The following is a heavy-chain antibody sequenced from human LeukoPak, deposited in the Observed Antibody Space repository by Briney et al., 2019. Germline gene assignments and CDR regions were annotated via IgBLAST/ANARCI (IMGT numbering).Heavy chain of an antibody. J-gene: IGHJ4*02. Sequence: SETLSLTCTVSGGSISSYYWSWIRQPPEQGLEWIGYIYYSGSTNYNPSLKSRVTISVDTSKNQFSLKLSSVTAADTAVYYCAVYDILTGYYFDYWGQGTRVTVSS. V-gene: IGHV4-59*13. CDR1: GGSISSYY. CDR2: IYYSGST. D-gene: IGHD3-9*01. CDR3: AVYDILTGYYFDY.